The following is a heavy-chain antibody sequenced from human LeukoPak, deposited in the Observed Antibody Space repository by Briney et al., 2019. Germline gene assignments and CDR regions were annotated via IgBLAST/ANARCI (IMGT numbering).Heavy chain of an antibody. CDR2: IYYSGST. CDR1: GGSIRRYY. CDR3: ARQDSYPTVTFDI. V-gene: IGHV4-59*08. J-gene: IGHJ3*02. Sequence: SETLSLTCPVSGGSIRRYYWSWIRQPPGKGLEWIGYIYYSGSTNYNPSLKSRVTISVDTSKNQFSLKLSSMTAADTAVYYCARQDSYPTVTFDIWGQGTMVTVSS. D-gene: IGHD5-18*01.